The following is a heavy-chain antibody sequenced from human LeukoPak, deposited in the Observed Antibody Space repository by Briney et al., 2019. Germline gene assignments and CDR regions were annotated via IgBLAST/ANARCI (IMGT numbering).Heavy chain of an antibody. CDR2: TRNKANSYTT. V-gene: IGHV3-72*01. CDR3: ARVAADYYGSGGYYLYYYYYMDV. J-gene: IGHJ6*03. Sequence: PGGSLRLSCAASGFTFSDHYMDWVRQAPGKGLEWVGRTRNKANSYTTEYAASVKGRFTISRDDSKNSLYLQMNSLKTEDTAVYYCARVAADYYGSGGYYLYYYYYMDVWGKGTTVTISS. D-gene: IGHD3-10*01. CDR1: GFTFSDHY.